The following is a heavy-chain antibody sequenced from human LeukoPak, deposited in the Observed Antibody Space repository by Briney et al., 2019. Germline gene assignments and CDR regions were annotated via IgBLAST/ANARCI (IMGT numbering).Heavy chain of an antibody. V-gene: IGHV4-39*07. J-gene: IGHJ4*02. CDR2: IFYSGST. CDR3: ARGGRGPDPFDY. CDR1: GGSTSDIYYY. Sequence: PSETLSLTCTVSGGSTSDIYYYWGWIRQPPGKGLEWIGTIFYSGSTYYNPSLKSRVTISVDTPKNQFSLKLSSVTAADTAVYYCARGGRGPDPFDYWGQGTLVTVSS. D-gene: IGHD2-15*01.